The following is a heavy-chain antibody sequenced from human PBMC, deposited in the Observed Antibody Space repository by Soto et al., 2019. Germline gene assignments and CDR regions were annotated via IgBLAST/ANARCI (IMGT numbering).Heavy chain of an antibody. CDR2: IWYDGSNK. CDR1: GLTFSSYG. J-gene: IGHJ4*02. Sequence: SLRLSCAASGLTFSSYGMHWVRQAPGKGLEWVAVIWYDGSNKYYADSVKGRFTISRDNSKNTLYLQMNSLRAEDTAVYYCARGALRGSSWTVSLDYWGQGILVTVSS. V-gene: IGHV3-33*01. D-gene: IGHD6-13*01. CDR3: ARGALRGSSWTVSLDY.